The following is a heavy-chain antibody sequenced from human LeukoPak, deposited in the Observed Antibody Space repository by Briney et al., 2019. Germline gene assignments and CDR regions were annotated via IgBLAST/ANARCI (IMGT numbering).Heavy chain of an antibody. D-gene: IGHD2-15*01. CDR3: ARGRSSVGSIYCSGFNCYSLYFFDY. CDR1: GFSFSSYA. CDR2: ITSTTSDI. V-gene: IGHV3-21*06. J-gene: IGHJ4*02. Sequence: PGGSLRLSCAASGFSFSSYAMHWVRQAPGKGLEWVSSITSTTSDISYADSVKGRFTISRDNANNSLYLQMNSLRDEDTAVYYCARGRSSVGSIYCSGFNCYSLYFFDYWGQGALVTVSS.